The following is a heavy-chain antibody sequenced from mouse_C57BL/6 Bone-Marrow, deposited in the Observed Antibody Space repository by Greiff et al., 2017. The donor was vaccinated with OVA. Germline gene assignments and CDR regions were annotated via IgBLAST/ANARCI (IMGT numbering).Heavy chain of an antibody. CDR2: ILPGSGST. CDR3: ARGGNYLYYFEY. CDR1: GYTFTGYW. Sequence: QVQLQQSGAELMKPGASVKLSCKATGYTFTGYWIEWVKQRPGHGLEWIGEILPGSGSTNYNAKFKGKATFTADTSSNTAYMQLSSLTTEDSAIYCCARGGNYLYYFEYWGQGTTLTVSS. J-gene: IGHJ2*01. V-gene: IGHV1-9*01. D-gene: IGHD2-1*01.